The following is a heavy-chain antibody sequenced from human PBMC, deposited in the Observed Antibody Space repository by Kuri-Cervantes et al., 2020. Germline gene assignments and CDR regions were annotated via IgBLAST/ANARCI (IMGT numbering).Heavy chain of an antibody. CDR3: ARHTLSTLYALLAHTGWYFDL. CDR2: IYYSGNT. D-gene: IGHD2-8*01. CDR1: GGSISSSNYY. J-gene: IGHJ2*01. Sequence: LRLSCTVSGGSISSSNYYWGWIRQPPGKGLEWIGSIYYSGNTHYNPSLESRVTISVDTSKNQFSLRLTSVTAADTAVYYCARHTLSTLYALLAHTGWYFDLWGRGTLVTVSS. V-gene: IGHV4-39*01.